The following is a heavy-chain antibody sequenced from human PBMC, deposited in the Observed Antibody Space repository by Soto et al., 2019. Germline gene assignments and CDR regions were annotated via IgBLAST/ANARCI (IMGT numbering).Heavy chain of an antibody. CDR1: GGTLSSYA. D-gene: IGHD1-26*01. CDR2: ILPIFGTA. CDR3: ARNLVRGGSYSMGLNYFDY. V-gene: IGHV1-69*01. J-gene: IGHJ4*02. Sequence: QVQLVQSGAEVKKPGSSVKVSCKASGGTLSSYAISWVRQASGQGLEWMGGILPIFGTANYAQKFQGRVTITADESTSTAYMELSSLRSEDTAVYYCARNLVRGGSYSMGLNYFDYWGQGTLVTVSS.